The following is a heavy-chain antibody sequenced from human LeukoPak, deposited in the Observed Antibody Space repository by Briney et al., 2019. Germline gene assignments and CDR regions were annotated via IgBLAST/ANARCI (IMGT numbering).Heavy chain of an antibody. CDR2: IWYDGSNK. J-gene: IGHJ4*02. V-gene: IGHV3-33*08. CDR1: GFTVSSNY. Sequence: GGSLRLSCAASGFTVSSNYMSWVRQAPGKGLEWVAVIWYDGSNKYYADSVKGRFTISRDNSKNTLYLQMNSLRAEDTAVYYCARDKGTPVANYFDYWGQGTLVTVSS. D-gene: IGHD2-15*01. CDR3: ARDKGTPVANYFDY.